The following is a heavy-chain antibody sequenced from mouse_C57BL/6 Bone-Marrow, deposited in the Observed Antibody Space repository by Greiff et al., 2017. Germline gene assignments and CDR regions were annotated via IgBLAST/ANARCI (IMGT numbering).Heavy chain of an antibody. V-gene: IGHV5-4*01. D-gene: IGHD1-1*01. Sequence: EVKLMESGGGLVKPGGSLKLSCAASGFTFSSYAMSWVRQTPEKRLEWVATISDGGSYTYYPDNVKGRFTISRDTAKNNLYLQMSHLKSEDTAMYYCARDRAYYYGSSYWYFDVWGTGTTVTVSS. CDR3: ARDRAYYYGSSYWYFDV. CDR2: ISDGGSYT. CDR1: GFTFSSYA. J-gene: IGHJ1*03.